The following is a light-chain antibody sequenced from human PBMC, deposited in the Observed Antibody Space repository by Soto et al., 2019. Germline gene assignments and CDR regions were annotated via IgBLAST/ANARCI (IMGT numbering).Light chain of an antibody. V-gene: IGLV2-14*01. CDR3: SSYTSSSYTSSTTLYV. Sequence: QSALTQPASVSGSPGQSITISCTGTSNDIGSYNYVSWYQQYPGKAPKLMIFDVSNWPSGVSNRFSGSKSGNTASLTISGLQAEDEADYYCSSYTSSSYTSSTTLYVFGTGTKLTVL. J-gene: IGLJ1*01. CDR1: SNDIGSYNY. CDR2: DVS.